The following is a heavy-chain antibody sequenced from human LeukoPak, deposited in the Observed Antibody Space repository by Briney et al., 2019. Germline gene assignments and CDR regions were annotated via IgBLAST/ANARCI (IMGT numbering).Heavy chain of an antibody. Sequence: ASVKVSCKASGYTFTVYYMHWVRQAPGQGLEWMGRINPNSGGTNYAQKFQGRVTMTRDTSISTAYMELSRLRSDDTAVYYCASLASSFYDAFDIWGQGTMVTVSS. CDR2: INPNSGGT. CDR3: ASLASSFYDAFDI. CDR1: GYTFTVYY. J-gene: IGHJ3*02. V-gene: IGHV1-2*06. D-gene: IGHD6-6*01.